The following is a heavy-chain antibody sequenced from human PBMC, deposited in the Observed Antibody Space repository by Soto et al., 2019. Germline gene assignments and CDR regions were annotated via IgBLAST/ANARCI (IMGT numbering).Heavy chain of an antibody. V-gene: IGHV1-18*01. CDR1: GYTFRNYG. Sequence: GASVKVSCKASGYTFRNYGRAWVRQAPGQGLEWMGWINIRNGNTQYAQNFQGRVTLTTDTSTSTAYMEVRSLRSDDTAVYYCARDLWGSGNYYFHWFDPWGQGTPVTVSS. J-gene: IGHJ5*02. CDR2: INIRNGNT. CDR3: ARDLWGSGNYYFHWFDP. D-gene: IGHD1-26*01.